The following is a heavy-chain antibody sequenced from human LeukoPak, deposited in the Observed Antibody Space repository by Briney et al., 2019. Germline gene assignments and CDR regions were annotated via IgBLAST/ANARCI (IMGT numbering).Heavy chain of an antibody. CDR2: INPNSGGT. V-gene: IGHV1-2*04. Sequence: ASVKVSCKASGYTFTGYYMHWVRQAPAQGLEWMGWINPNSGGTNYAQNFQGWVTMTRDMSISTAYMELSRLRSDDTAVYYCARGDLTGTRIYYYGMDVWGQGTTVTVSS. D-gene: IGHD1-20*01. CDR1: GYTFTGYY. CDR3: ARGDLTGTRIYYYGMDV. J-gene: IGHJ6*02.